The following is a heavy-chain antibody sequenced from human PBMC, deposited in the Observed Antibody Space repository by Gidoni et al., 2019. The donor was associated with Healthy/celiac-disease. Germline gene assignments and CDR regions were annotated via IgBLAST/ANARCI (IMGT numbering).Heavy chain of an antibody. CDR2: ISGSGGST. J-gene: IGHJ4*02. V-gene: IGHV3-23*01. Sequence: EVQLLESGGGLVQPGGSLRLSCAASGFTFSSYAMSWVRQAPGKGLAWVSAISGSGGSTYYADSVKGRFTISRDNSKNTLYLQMNSLRAEDTAVYYCAKAPEYDSSLFDYWGQGTLVTVSS. CDR3: AKAPEYDSSLFDY. CDR1: GFTFSSYA. D-gene: IGHD3-22*01.